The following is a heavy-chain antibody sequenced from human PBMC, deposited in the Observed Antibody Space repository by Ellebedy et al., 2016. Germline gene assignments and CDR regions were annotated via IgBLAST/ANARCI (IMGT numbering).Heavy chain of an antibody. CDR3: ARDLVTMALRFYYYGMDV. CDR2: INGGGYTT. D-gene: IGHD3-10*01. CDR1: GFMFRSFF. J-gene: IGHJ6*02. V-gene: IGHV3-23*01. Sequence: GESLKISXAASGFMFRSFFMSWVRQAPGKGLEWVSTINGGGYTTSFADSVKGRFTISRDNAKNSLYLQMDSLRADDTAVYYCARDLVTMALRFYYYGMDVWGQGTTVIVSS.